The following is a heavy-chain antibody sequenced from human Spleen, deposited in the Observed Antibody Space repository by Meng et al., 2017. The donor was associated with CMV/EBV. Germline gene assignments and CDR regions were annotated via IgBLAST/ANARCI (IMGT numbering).Heavy chain of an antibody. Sequence: TCAIYGGSFSGYYWSWIRQPPGKGLEWIGKINHSGSTNYNPSLKSRVTISVDTSKNQFSLKLSSVTAADTAVYYCASVVPAAKTVDYWGQGTLVTVSS. V-gene: IGHV4-34*01. CDR2: INHSGST. CDR1: GGSFSGYY. CDR3: ASVVPAAKTVDY. J-gene: IGHJ4*02. D-gene: IGHD2-2*01.